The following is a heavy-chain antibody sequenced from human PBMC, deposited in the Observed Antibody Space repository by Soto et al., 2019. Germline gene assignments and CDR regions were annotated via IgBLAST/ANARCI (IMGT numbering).Heavy chain of an antibody. V-gene: IGHV1-69*06. D-gene: IGHD2-2*01. CDR3: ARGGPVIIPAATNWFDP. CDR2: IIPIFATP. Sequence: QVQLVQSGAEVKKPGSSVKVSCKGSGGFNSYSISWVRQAPGQGPEWMGGIIPIFATPTYAQKFQGRVTITADKSTSTAYRELSRLTSEDTAVYYCARGGPVIIPAATNWFDPWGQGALVSVSA. J-gene: IGHJ5*02. CDR1: GGFNSYS.